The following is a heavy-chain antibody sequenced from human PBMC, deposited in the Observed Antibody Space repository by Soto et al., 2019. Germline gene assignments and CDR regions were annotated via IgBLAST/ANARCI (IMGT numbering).Heavy chain of an antibody. Sequence: SETLSLTCTVSGGSISSGDYYWSWIRQPPGKGLEWIGYIYYSGSTYYNPSLKSRVTISVDTSKNQFSLKLSSVTAADTAVYYCARDGAAGGEYVYYYYGMDVWGQGTTVTVSS. CDR3: ARDGAAGGEYVYYYYGMDV. CDR1: GGSISSGDYY. D-gene: IGHD3-16*01. J-gene: IGHJ6*02. V-gene: IGHV4-30-4*01. CDR2: IYYSGST.